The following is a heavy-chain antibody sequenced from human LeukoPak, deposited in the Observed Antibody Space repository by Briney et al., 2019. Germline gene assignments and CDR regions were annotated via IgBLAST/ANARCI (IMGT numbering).Heavy chain of an antibody. CDR1: GGSISSSSYY. J-gene: IGHJ4*02. V-gene: IGHV4-39*07. CDR2: IYYSGST. Sequence: PSETLSLTCTVSGGSISSSSYYWGWIRQPPGKGLEWIGSIYYSGSTYYNPSLKSRVTISVGTSKNQFSLKLSSVTAADTAVYYCARDRDKTRAAADSDYWGQGTLVTVSS. D-gene: IGHD6-13*01. CDR3: ARDRDKTRAAADSDY.